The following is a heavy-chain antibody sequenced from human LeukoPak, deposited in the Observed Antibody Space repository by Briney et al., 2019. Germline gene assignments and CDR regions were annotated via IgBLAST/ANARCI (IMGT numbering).Heavy chain of an antibody. J-gene: IGHJ4*02. CDR2: INPNSGGT. CDR3: AREMRSPYSSSVGLDY. V-gene: IGHV1-2*02. CDR1: GYTFTGYY. Sequence: GASVKVSCKASGYTFTGYYMHWVRQAPGQGLEWMGWINPNSGGTNYAQKFQGRVTMTRDTSISTAYMELSRLRSDDTAVYYCAREMRSPYSSSVGLDYWGQGTLVTVSS. D-gene: IGHD6-6*01.